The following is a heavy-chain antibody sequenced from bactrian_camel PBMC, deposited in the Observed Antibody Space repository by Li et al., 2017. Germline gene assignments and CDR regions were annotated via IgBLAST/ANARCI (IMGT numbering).Heavy chain of an antibody. V-gene: IGHV3S55*01. D-gene: IGHD6*01. CDR2: IDTEGRI. CDR1: GSTSIHYC. Sequence: HVQLVESGGGSVQAGGSLRLSCKVSGSTSIHYCMGWFRQAPGKEREGVAAIDTEGRITYADSVNGRFTVSKDGATHTLSLQMNSLKPEDAAMYYCAAGRDWSCTVGALFENWGQGTQVTVS. J-gene: IGHJ4*01. CDR3: AAGRDWSCTVGALFEN.